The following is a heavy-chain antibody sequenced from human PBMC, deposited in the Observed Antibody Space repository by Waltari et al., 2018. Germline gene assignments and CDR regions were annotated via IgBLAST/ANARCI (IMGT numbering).Heavy chain of an antibody. V-gene: IGHV3-74*01. D-gene: IGHD4-4*01. J-gene: IGHJ2*01. CDR2: IDSDGWTK. CDR1: GFSFMRYW. Sequence: EAQLVESGGDFVQPGGSLSLSCAASGFSFMRYWMHLVRQVPGKGLVWVSRIDSDGWTKIYADSVKGRFTISRDNAKNTVYLQMNSLRAEDMAIYYCARVASNWHFDLWGRGTLVTV. CDR3: ARVASNWHFDL.